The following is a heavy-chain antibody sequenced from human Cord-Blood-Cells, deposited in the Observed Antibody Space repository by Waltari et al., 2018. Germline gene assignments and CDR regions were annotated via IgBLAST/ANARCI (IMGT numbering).Heavy chain of an antibody. D-gene: IGHD2-2*01. Sequence: QVQLQESGPGLVKPSQTLSLTCTVSGGSISSGSYYWSWIRQPAGKGLEWIGYIYTSGSTNYSPSLKMRVTISVDTSKNQFSLKLSSVTAADTAVYYCARSYCSSTSCSFDYWGQGTLVTVSS. CDR2: IYTSGST. V-gene: IGHV4-61*09. CDR1: GGSISSGSYY. J-gene: IGHJ4*02. CDR3: ARSYCSSTSCSFDY.